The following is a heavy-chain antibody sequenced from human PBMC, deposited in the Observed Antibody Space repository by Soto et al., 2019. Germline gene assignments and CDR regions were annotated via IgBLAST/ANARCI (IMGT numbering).Heavy chain of an antibody. D-gene: IGHD3-3*01. V-gene: IGHV3-74*01. J-gene: IGHJ6*03. CDR3: TRDAYYDFWSGYSAYYYYYVDV. Sequence: PGGSLRLSCAASGFTFSSYWMHWVRQAPGKGLVWVTFINCYGSSTTHADSVRGRFTISRDNTKNTLYLQMNSLRAEDTAVYYCTRDAYYDFWSGYSAYYYYYVDVWGKGTTVTVSS. CDR1: GFTFSSYW. CDR2: INCYGSST.